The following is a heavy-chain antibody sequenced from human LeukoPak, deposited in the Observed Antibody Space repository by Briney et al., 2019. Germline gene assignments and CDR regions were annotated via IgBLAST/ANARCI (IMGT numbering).Heavy chain of an antibody. D-gene: IGHD3-10*01. V-gene: IGHV4-59*11. J-gene: IGHJ4*02. Sequence: SETLSLTCTVSGGSISSHYWSWIRQPPGKGLEWIGYIYYSGSTNYNPSLKSRVTISVDTSKNQFSLKLSSVTAADTAVYYCASDYYGSGSYLNYWGQGTLVTVSS. CDR1: GGSISSHY. CDR2: IYYSGST. CDR3: ASDYYGSGSYLNY.